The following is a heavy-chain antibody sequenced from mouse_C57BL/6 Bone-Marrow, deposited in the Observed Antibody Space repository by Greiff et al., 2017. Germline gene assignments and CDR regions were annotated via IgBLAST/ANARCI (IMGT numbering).Heavy chain of an antibody. CDR2: IQPNSGGT. CDR3: ARGLSLAPWFAY. CDR1: GYTFSSSW. J-gene: IGHJ3*01. V-gene: IGHV1-64*01. D-gene: IGHD3-2*02. Sequence: QVPLQQSGAELVKPGASVTLSCKVSGYTFSSSWMQWVKQRPGQGIEWIGLIQPNSGGTHYNEKFKSKAKLTVDKSSSTDYMQLSNLTSEDFEVYTCARGLSLAPWFAYWVGGRLGTVAA.